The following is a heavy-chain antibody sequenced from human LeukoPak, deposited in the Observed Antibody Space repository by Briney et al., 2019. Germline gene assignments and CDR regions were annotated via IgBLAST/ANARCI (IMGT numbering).Heavy chain of an antibody. CDR1: GFTFSSHW. D-gene: IGHD5/OR15-5a*01. Sequence: GESLRLSCVPSGFTFSSHWMGWVCQVPGKGLEWVAHINQDGSEKYYVDSVKGRTTISRENAKNSPFLQMTSLTAEATAVNFCARESTTRTFDYWGRGTLVTVSS. V-gene: IGHV3-7*05. CDR2: INQDGSEK. J-gene: IGHJ4*02. CDR3: ARESTTRTFDY.